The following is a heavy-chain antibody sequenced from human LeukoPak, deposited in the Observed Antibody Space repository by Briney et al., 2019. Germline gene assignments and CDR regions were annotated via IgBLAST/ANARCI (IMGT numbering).Heavy chain of an antibody. Sequence: ASVKVSCKASGYTFSSYGISWVRQAPGQGLEWMGWISAYNGNTNYAQNLQGRVTMTTDTSTSTAYMELRSLRSDDTAVYYCARDLKRGYSSGRYSWGTGSSNDYWGQGTLVTVSS. CDR2: ISAYNGNT. V-gene: IGHV1-18*01. J-gene: IGHJ4*02. D-gene: IGHD6-19*01. CDR3: ARDLKRGYSSGRYSWGTGSSNDY. CDR1: GYTFSSYG.